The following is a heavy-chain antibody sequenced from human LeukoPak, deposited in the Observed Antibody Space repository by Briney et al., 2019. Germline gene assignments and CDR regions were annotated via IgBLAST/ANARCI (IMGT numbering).Heavy chain of an antibody. CDR2: MKRDGSEV. Sequence: PGGSLRLSCAASGFTFSTYWMTWVRQAPGKGLEWVANMKRDGSEVYYANSVKGHFTISRDNAKNSLYLQMNSLRAEDTAVYYCAKDRALLWFGELDYWGQGTLVTVSS. D-gene: IGHD3-10*01. CDR3: AKDRALLWFGELDY. J-gene: IGHJ4*02. CDR1: GFTFSTYW. V-gene: IGHV3-7*01.